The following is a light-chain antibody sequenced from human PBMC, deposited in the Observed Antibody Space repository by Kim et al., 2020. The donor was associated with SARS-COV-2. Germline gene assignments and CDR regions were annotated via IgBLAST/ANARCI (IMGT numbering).Light chain of an antibody. CDR1: RSIGNQ. CDR3: QQSYSTPS. Sequence: LSASIGDTVIITCRASRSIGNQLNGYQQIPGKASKFLIYVASSLHSGVPPRFSGSGSGTDFTLTISSLQPEDFATYYWQQSYSTPSFGQGTKLEIK. J-gene: IGKJ2*01. CDR2: VAS. V-gene: IGKV1-39*01.